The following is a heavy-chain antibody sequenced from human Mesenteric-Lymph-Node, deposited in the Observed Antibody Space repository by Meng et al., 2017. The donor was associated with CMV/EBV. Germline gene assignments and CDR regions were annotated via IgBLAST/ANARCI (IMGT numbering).Heavy chain of an antibody. J-gene: IGHJ4*02. CDR1: GDSIRSSGYS. CDR2: IYHSGST. D-gene: IGHD3-10*01. Sequence: ACGDSIRSSGYSWSWIRQPPGKGLEWIGYIYHSGSTYYNPSFKTRVIISVDRSKNQFSLKLSSVTAADTAVYYCARGGFGELLSFDFWGQGTLVTVSS. V-gene: IGHV4-30-2*01. CDR3: ARGGFGELLSFDF.